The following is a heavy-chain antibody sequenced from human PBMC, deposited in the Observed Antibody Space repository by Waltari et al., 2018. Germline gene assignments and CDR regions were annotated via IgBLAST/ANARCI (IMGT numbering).Heavy chain of an antibody. V-gene: IGHV3-53*01. J-gene: IGHJ4*02. D-gene: IGHD2-15*01. CDR2: IYKNDNI. CDR3: AREGGQGYCSGGACSLDY. Sequence: EVQLVESGGGLIQPGGSLRLSCAASGFTVTDYYMSWVRQAPGQGLEWVSVIYKNDNIFYADSVKGRFTISRDSSKNTLFLQMNSLRAEDTAVYYCAREGGQGYCSGGACSLDYWGQGTLVTVSS. CDR1: GFTVTDYY.